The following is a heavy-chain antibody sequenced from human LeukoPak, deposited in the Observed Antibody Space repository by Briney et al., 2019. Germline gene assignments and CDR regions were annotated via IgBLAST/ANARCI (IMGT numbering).Heavy chain of an antibody. D-gene: IGHD3-10*01. CDR1: GFTFNNYA. J-gene: IGHJ4*02. CDR3: AKHDLSGSYFVY. V-gene: IGHV3-23*01. CDR2: ICGSGSCT. Sequence: GGSLRLSCAASGFTFNNYAMSWVRQAPGKGLEWVSTICGSGSCTYYADSVKGRFTISRDNSRNTLSLQMNSLRVEDAALYYCAKHDLSGSYFVYWGQGTLVTVSS.